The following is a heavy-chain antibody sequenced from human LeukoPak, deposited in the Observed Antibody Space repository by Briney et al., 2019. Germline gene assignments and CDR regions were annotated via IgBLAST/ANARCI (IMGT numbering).Heavy chain of an antibody. J-gene: IGHJ4*02. V-gene: IGHV5-51*01. D-gene: IGHD3-9*01. Sequence: GGSLRLSCESSGYSFTTYLIAWVRQIPGKGLEWMGIIYPGESNTRYSPSFQGQVTISADKSISTAYLQWSSLTASDTAMYYCARQFNDILTGYHDYWGQGTLVTVPS. CDR1: GYSFTTYL. CDR2: IYPGESNT. CDR3: ARQFNDILTGYHDY.